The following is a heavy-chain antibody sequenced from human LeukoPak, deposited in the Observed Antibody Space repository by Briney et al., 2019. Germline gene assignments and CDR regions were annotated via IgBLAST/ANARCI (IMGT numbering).Heavy chain of an antibody. CDR3: ARAPPYYYGSGTNWFDP. CDR1: GASFSDYY. V-gene: IGHV4-34*01. J-gene: IGHJ5*02. D-gene: IGHD3-10*01. CDR2: VNHSGST. Sequence: SETLSLTCAVSGASFSDYYWTWIRQPPGKALEWIGDVNHSGSTDYNPSLQSRVTISVATSKNQFSLKLSSVTAADTAVYYCARAPPYYYGSGTNWFDPWGQGTLVTVSS.